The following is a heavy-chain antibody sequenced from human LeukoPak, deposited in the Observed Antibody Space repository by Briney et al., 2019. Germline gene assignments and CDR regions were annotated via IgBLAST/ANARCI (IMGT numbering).Heavy chain of an antibody. CDR2: IIPILGIA. CDR3: ARGRVNTALVTGYVF. V-gene: IGHV1-69*04. D-gene: IGHD2-21*02. CDR1: GGTFSSYA. J-gene: IGHJ4*02. Sequence: SVKVSCKASGGTFSSYAISWVRQAPGQGLEWMGRIIPILGIANYAQKFQGRVTISTDESTSTAYMELNSLTSEDTAVYYCARGRVNTALVTGYVFWGQGTLVTVSS.